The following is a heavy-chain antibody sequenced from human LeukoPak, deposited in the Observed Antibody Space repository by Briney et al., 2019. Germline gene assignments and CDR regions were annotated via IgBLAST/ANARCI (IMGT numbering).Heavy chain of an antibody. CDR3: ARESSSLPNWFDP. J-gene: IGHJ5*02. CDR2: IYYSGST. D-gene: IGHD6-13*01. V-gene: IGHV4-59*01. Sequence: SETLSLTCTVSSGSISSYYWSWIRQPPGKGLEWIGYIYYSGSTNYNPSLKSRVTISVDTSKNQFSLKLSSVTAADTAVYYCARESSSLPNWFDPWGQGTLVTVSS. CDR1: SGSISSYY.